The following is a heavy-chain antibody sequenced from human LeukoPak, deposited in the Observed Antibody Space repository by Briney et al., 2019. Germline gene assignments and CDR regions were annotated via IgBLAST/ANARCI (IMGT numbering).Heavy chain of an antibody. J-gene: IGHJ6*03. Sequence: PSETLSLTCAVSGGSISSYYWSWIRQPAGKGLEWIGRIYTSGSTNYNPSLESRVTMSVDTSKNQFSLKLSSVTAADTAVYYCARDVVVQGNYYYYYMDVWGKGTTVTVSS. CDR3: ARDVVVQGNYYYYYMDV. V-gene: IGHV4-4*07. D-gene: IGHD2-2*01. CDR2: IYTSGST. CDR1: GGSISSYY.